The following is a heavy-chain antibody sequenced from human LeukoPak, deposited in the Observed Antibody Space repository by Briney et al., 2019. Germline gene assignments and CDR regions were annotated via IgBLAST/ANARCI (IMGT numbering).Heavy chain of an antibody. Sequence: PSETLSLTCTVSGGSISSGGNYWSWIRQPPGKALAWIGYIYHSRSTYYNPSLKSRVTISVDTSKNQFSLKLSSVTAADTAVYYCARRWHIVVVPAAIPEYNWFDPWGQGTLVTVSS. CDR2: IYHSRST. D-gene: IGHD2-2*01. CDR1: GGSISSGGNY. J-gene: IGHJ5*02. V-gene: IGHV4-30-2*03. CDR3: ARRWHIVVVPAAIPEYNWFDP.